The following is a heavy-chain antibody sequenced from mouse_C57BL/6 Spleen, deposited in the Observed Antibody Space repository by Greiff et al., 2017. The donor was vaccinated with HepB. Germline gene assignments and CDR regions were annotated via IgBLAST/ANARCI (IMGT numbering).Heavy chain of an antibody. CDR1: GYTFTDYE. D-gene: IGHD1-1*02. CDR3: TRIWGVAD. V-gene: IGHV1-15*01. Sequence: QVQLQQSGAELVRPGASVTLSCKASGYTFTDYEMHWVKQTPVHGLEWIGAIDPETGGTAYTQKFKGKAILTADKSSSTAYMELRSLTSEDSAVYYCTRIWGVADWGKGTLVTVSA. CDR2: IDPETGGT. J-gene: IGHJ3*01.